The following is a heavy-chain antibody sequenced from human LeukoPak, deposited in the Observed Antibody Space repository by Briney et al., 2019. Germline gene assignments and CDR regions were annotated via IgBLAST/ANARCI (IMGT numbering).Heavy chain of an antibody. Sequence: SETLSLTCSVSGGAIHSGRHYWSWIRQHPGKGLEWIGFIYHNGSTYYNPSLRSRLTMSIDASKNQFSLKLSSVTAADTAVYYCAMGQLWPDYWGQGTLVTVSS. CDR2: IYHNGST. V-gene: IGHV4-31*03. J-gene: IGHJ4*02. CDR3: AMGQLWPDY. CDR1: GGAIHSGRHY. D-gene: IGHD5-18*01.